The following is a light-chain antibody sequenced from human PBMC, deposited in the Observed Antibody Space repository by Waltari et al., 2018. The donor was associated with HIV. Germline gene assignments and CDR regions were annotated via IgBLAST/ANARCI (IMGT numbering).Light chain of an antibody. J-gene: IGLJ2*01. CDR3: GAWDNTLRGAL. V-gene: IGLV1-51*01. CDR1: SSNLGANS. CDR2: HND. Sequence: QSVLTQPPSISAAAGQKVTISCSGSSSNLGANSVAWYRQLPGTAPELLIYHNDNRLPGIPDRFSGSKSGPSATLVISGLQPGDEADYYCGAWDNTLRGALFGGGTKLTVL.